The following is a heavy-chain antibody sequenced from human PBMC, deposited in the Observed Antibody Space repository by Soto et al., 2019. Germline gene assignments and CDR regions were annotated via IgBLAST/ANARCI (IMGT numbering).Heavy chain of an antibody. D-gene: IGHD6-13*01. CDR2: VSADNGNT. Sequence: QIKLVQSGPEEKKPGASVKVSCKASGYMFTNYGISWVRQAPGQGLEWMGWVSADNGNTHYAQNLQGRVTMTTDTSTGTAYMELRSLRSDDTAVYYCARDEGRELVPYYYSGMGVWGQGTTVTVSS. CDR1: GYMFTNYG. V-gene: IGHV1-18*01. J-gene: IGHJ6*02. CDR3: ARDEGRELVPYYYSGMGV.